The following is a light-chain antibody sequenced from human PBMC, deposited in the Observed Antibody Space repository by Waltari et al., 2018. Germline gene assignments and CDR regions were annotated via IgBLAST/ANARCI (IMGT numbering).Light chain of an antibody. CDR1: SSDVGGNNY. Sequence: QSALTQPPSASGSPGQSVTISCPGTSSDVGGNNYVPWYQQHPGKAPKLMIYEVSKRPSGVPDRFSGSKSGNTASLTVSGLQAEDEADYYCSSYAGSNNFEVFGGGTKLTVL. J-gene: IGLJ2*01. CDR3: SSYAGSNNFEV. CDR2: EVS. V-gene: IGLV2-8*01.